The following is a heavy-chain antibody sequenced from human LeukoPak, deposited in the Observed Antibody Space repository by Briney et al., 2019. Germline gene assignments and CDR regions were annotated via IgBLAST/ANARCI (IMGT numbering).Heavy chain of an antibody. J-gene: IGHJ4*02. Sequence: PGGSLRLSCAASGFTFSSYAMTWVRLTPGKGLEWVSLLHSDGTTYYAESVKGRFTISTDNSKNTLYLQMNSLRVEDTALYYCAGRRKEAAAFDDWGQGTLVTVSS. CDR3: AGRRKEAAAFDD. CDR1: GFTFSSYA. V-gene: IGHV3-66*01. D-gene: IGHD6-13*01. CDR2: LHSDGTT.